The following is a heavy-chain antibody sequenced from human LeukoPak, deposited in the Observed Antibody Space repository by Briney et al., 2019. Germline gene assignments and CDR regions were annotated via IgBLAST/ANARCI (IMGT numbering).Heavy chain of an antibody. CDR2: ISGSGGST. CDR3: AIGGYSYGYSPKYFDY. CDR1: GFTFSSYD. V-gene: IGHV3-23*01. D-gene: IGHD5-18*01. J-gene: IGHJ4*02. Sequence: GGSLRLSCAASGFTFSSYDMSWVRQAPGKGLEGVSGISGSGGSTYYADSVRGRFTISRDNSKNTLYLQMNSLRAEDTAVYYCAIGGYSYGYSPKYFDYWGQGTLVTVSS.